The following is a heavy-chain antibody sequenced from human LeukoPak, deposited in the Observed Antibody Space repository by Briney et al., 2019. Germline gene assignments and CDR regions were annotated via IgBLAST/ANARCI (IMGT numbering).Heavy chain of an antibody. V-gene: IGHV6-1*01. Sequence: SQTLSLTCAISGDSVSTNSAAWNWIRQSPSRGLEWLGRTYYKSKWYNDYAVSVKGRITINPDTSKNQFSLQLNSVTAADTAVYYCARDGPDAFDIWGQGTMVTVSS. CDR1: GDSVSTNSAA. CDR2: TYYKSKWYN. CDR3: ARDGPDAFDI. J-gene: IGHJ3*02.